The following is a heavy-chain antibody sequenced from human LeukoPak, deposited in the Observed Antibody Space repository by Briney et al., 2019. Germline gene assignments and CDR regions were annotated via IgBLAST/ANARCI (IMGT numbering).Heavy chain of an antibody. Sequence: GGSLRLSCAASGFTFSSYGMHWVRQAPGKGLEWVAVISYDGSNKYYADSVKGRFTISRDNSKNTLYLQMNSLRAEDTAVYYCARDSGSGSYELDYWGQGTLVTVSS. CDR2: ISYDGSNK. CDR1: GFTFSSYG. CDR3: ARDSGSGSYELDY. V-gene: IGHV3-30*03. D-gene: IGHD1-26*01. J-gene: IGHJ4*02.